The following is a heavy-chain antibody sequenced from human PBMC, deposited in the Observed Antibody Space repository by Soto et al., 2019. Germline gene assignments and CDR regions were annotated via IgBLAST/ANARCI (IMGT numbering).Heavy chain of an antibody. CDR1: GFTFSSYA. J-gene: IGHJ1*01. CDR3: AKEGSIPWPVAEYFQH. Sequence: GGSLRLSCAASGFTFSSYAMSWVRQAPGKGLEWVSAISGSGGSTYYADSVKGRFTISRDNSKNTLYLQMNSLRAEDTAVYYCAKEGSIPWPVAEYFQHWGQGTLVTVSS. CDR2: ISGSGGST. D-gene: IGHD2-15*01. V-gene: IGHV3-23*01.